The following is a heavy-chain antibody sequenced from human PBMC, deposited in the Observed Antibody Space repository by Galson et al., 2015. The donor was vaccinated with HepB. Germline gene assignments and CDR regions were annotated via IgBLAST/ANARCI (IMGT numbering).Heavy chain of an antibody. V-gene: IGHV6-1*01. CDR2: TYYRSRWYD. CDR3: ARGVDIRGGAFDI. J-gene: IGHJ3*02. D-gene: IGHD2-15*01. CDR1: GDSVSTNSAT. Sequence: CAISGDSVSTNSATWNWIRQSPSRGLEWLGRTYYRSRWYDDYAVSVKSRITINSDTSRNPFSLQLNSVTPDDTAVYYCARGVDIRGGAFDIWGQGTMVTVSS.